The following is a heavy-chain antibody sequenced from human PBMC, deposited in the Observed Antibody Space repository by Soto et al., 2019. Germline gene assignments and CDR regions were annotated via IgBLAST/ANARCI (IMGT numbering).Heavy chain of an antibody. J-gene: IGHJ5*02. CDR3: ARDDYDILTGRRGWFDP. CDR1: GGSISSYY. V-gene: IGHV4-59*01. CDR2: IYYSGST. Sequence: SETLSLTCTVSGGSISSYYWSWIRQPPGKGLEWIGYIYYSGSTNYNPSLKSRVTISVDTSKNQFSLKLSSVTAADTAVYYCARDDYDILTGRRGWFDPWGQGTLVTVSS. D-gene: IGHD3-9*01.